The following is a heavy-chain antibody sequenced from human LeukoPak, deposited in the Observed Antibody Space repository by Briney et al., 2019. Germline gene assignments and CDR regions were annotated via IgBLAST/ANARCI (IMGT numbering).Heavy chain of an antibody. J-gene: IGHJ4*02. CDR1: GGSISSSSYY. V-gene: IGHV3-7*01. D-gene: IGHD3-3*01. CDR3: ARAPREWLLGYYFDY. CDR2: IKQDGSEE. Sequence: ETLSLTCTVSGGSISSSSYYWGWIRQPPGKGLEWVANIKQDGSEEYYVDSVKGRFTISRDNAKNSLYLQINSLRAEDTAVYYCARAPREWLLGYYFDYWGQGTLVTVSS.